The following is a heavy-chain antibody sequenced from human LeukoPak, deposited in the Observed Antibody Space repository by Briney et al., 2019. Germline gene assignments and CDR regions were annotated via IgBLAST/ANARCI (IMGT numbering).Heavy chain of an antibody. CDR1: GFTFSSYS. D-gene: IGHD3-22*01. Sequence: GGSLRLSCAASGFTFSSYSMNWVRQAPGKGLEWVSYISSSSSTIYYADSVKGRFTISRDNAKNSLYLQMNSLRDEDTAVYYCARDTAYYYDSSGPEYFQHWGQGTLVTVSS. CDR3: ARDTAYYYDSSGPEYFQH. J-gene: IGHJ1*01. CDR2: ISSSSSTI. V-gene: IGHV3-48*02.